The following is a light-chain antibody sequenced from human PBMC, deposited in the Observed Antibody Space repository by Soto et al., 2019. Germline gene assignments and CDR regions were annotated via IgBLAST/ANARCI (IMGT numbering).Light chain of an antibody. CDR2: RIS. J-gene: IGKJ1*01. Sequence: DLQMTPSPSSLSASVGDRVTITCRASRSISSYLYWYQQKPGKAPKLLIFRISTLQSGVPSRFSGSGSGTDFTLTISSLQPEDFAIYYCQQSYSTPPWTFGQGTKVEIK. V-gene: IGKV1-39*01. CDR1: RSISSY. CDR3: QQSYSTPPWT.